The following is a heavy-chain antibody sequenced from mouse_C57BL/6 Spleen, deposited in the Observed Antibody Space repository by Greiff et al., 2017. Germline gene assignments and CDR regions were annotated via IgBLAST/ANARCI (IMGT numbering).Heavy chain of an antibody. Sequence: QVQLQQSGAELVRPGTSVKVSCKASGYAFTNYLIEWVKQRPGQGLEWIGVINPGSGGTNYNEKFKGKATLTADKSSSTAYMQLSSLTSEDSAVYYCAKDGNYHYYAMDYWGQGTSVTVSS. CDR2: INPGSGGT. J-gene: IGHJ4*01. CDR1: GYAFTNYL. D-gene: IGHD2-1*01. CDR3: AKDGNYHYYAMDY. V-gene: IGHV1-54*01.